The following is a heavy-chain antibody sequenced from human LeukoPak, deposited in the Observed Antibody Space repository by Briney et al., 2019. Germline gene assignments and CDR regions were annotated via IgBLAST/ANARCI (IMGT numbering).Heavy chain of an antibody. Sequence: SETLSLTCSVSGGSISDTDHYWGWIRQPPGKGLEWIASIGYRGKIYQKPSLKSRVTISMDTSKSHFSLQLSSVTAADTAVYYCASSSQEYYDILTGFHDWGQGTLVVVSS. CDR2: IGYRGKI. V-gene: IGHV4-39*07. CDR3: ASSSQEYYDILTGFHD. CDR1: GGSISDTDHY. J-gene: IGHJ1*01. D-gene: IGHD3-9*01.